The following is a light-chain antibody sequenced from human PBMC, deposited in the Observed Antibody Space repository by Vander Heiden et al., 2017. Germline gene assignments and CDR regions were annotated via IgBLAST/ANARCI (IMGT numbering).Light chain of an antibody. V-gene: IGLV1-47*01. J-gene: IGLJ3*02. Sequence: QSVLTQPPSSSVTPGQRVTISRSGSSSNIGSNYVYWYQQLPGTAPKLLIYRNNQRHSGVPDRFSGSKSGTSASLAISGLLSEDEADYYCAAWDDSLSGWVFGGGTKLTVL. CDR3: AAWDDSLSGWV. CDR2: RNN. CDR1: SSNIGSNY.